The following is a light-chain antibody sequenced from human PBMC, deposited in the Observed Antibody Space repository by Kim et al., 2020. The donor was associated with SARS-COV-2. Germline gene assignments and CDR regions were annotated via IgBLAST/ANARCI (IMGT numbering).Light chain of an antibody. J-gene: IGKJ2*01. V-gene: IGKV1-5*03. Sequence: DIQMTQSPSTLSASVGDRVTITCRASQSISNWLAWYQQKPGKAPKLLIYKASGLETGVPSRFSGSGSGTEFTLTIRSLQPDDSATYYCQQYYSYPFTFGQGTKLEI. CDR1: QSISNW. CDR2: KAS. CDR3: QQYYSYPFT.